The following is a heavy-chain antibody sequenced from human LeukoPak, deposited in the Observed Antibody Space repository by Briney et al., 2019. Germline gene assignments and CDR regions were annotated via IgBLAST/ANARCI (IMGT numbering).Heavy chain of an antibody. Sequence: ASVKVSCKASGYTFTSYYMHWVRQAPGQGLEWMGIINPSGGSTSYAQKFQGRVTMTRDTSTSTVYMELSSQRSEDTAVYYCARGPDYYDSSGYYFDYWGQGTLVTVSS. CDR1: GYTFTSYY. CDR2: INPSGGST. D-gene: IGHD3-22*01. J-gene: IGHJ4*02. V-gene: IGHV1-46*01. CDR3: ARGPDYYDSSGYYFDY.